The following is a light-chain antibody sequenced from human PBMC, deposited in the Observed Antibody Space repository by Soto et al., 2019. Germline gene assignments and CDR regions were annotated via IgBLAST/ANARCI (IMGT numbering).Light chain of an antibody. Sequence: QSVLTQSPSASASLGASVKLTCTLSSAHSLFAIAWHQQQPDKGPRFLMKLNNDGSHTKGDGIPDRFSGSSSGAERYLTISRLQSEDEADYYCQTLGSGIIFGGGTQLTVL. V-gene: IGLV4-69*01. J-gene: IGLJ2*01. CDR1: SAHSLFA. CDR3: QTLGSGII. CDR2: LNNDGSH.